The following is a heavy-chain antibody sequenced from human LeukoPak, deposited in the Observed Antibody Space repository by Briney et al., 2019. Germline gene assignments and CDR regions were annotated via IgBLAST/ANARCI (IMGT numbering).Heavy chain of an antibody. V-gene: IGHV3-30*18. CDR2: ISYDGSNK. CDR1: GFTFSSYG. J-gene: IGHJ4*02. CDR3: AKSVGATTQGGYFDY. Sequence: AGGSLRLSCAASGFTFSSYGMHWVRQAPGKGLEWVAVISYDGSNKYYADSVKGRFTISRDNSKNTLYLQMNSLRAEDTAVYYCAKSVGATTQGGYFDYWAQEPLVTVSS. D-gene: IGHD1-26*01.